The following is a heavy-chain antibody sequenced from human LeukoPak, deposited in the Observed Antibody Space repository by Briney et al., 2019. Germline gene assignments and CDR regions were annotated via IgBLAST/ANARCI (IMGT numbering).Heavy chain of an antibody. CDR3: ARSLRYLTAYYYGMDV. V-gene: IGHV4-59*01. CDR2: IYYSGST. D-gene: IGHD3-9*01. Sequence: SETLSLTCTVSGGSISSYYWSWIRQPPGKGLEWIGYIYYSGSTDCNPSLKSRVTISVDTSKNQFSLKLSSVTAADTAVYYCARSLRYLTAYYYGMDVWGQGTTVTVSS. J-gene: IGHJ6*02. CDR1: GGSISSYY.